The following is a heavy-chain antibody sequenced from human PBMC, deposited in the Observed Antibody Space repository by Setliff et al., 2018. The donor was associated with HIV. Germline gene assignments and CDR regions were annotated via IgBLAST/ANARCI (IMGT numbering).Heavy chain of an antibody. CDR3: ATLPAAIVSSTYYFDY. CDR1: GFTFSYYS. CDR2: ITSNTDYI. Sequence: NPGGSLRLSCAASGFTFSYYSMNWVRQAPGKGLEWVSSITSNTDYISYADSVKGRFTISRDNTKNSLYLQMNSLRAEDTAVYYCATLPAAIVSSTYYFDYWGQGTLVTVSS. J-gene: IGHJ4*02. V-gene: IGHV3-21*01. D-gene: IGHD6-13*01.